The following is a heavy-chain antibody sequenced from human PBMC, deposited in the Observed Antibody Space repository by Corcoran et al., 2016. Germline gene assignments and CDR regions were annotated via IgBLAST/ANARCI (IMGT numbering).Heavy chain of an antibody. Sequence: QLQQWGAGLLKPSETLSLTCAVYGGSFSDHSWSWIRQPPGKGLEWIGEISHSRKTTYNPSLKSRITISVDTSKNQFSLKLTFVSAADTAVYYCARHRKSGWYFDLWGRGTLVTVSS. CDR1: GGSFSDHS. J-gene: IGHJ2*01. V-gene: IGHV4-34*01. CDR3: ARHRKSGWYFDL. D-gene: IGHD3-10*01. CDR2: ISHSRKT.